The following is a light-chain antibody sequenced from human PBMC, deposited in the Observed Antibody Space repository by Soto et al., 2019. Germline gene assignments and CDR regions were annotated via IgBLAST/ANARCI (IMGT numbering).Light chain of an antibody. CDR3: QQYYSYPRT. J-gene: IGKJ1*01. CDR2: GAS. V-gene: IGKV1-8*01. CDR1: QGISSY. Sequence: IRITQSPASLSTSTSDRSTITCRASQGISSYLAWYQQKPGKAPKLLIYGASTLLSGVPSRFSGSGSGTDFTLTISCLQSEDFATYYCQQYYSYPRTFGQGTKVDIK.